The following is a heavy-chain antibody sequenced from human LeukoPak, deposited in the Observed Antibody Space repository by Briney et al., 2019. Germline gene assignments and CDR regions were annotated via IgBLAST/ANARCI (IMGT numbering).Heavy chain of an antibody. CDR1: GGTFSTYA. J-gene: IGHJ4*02. CDR2: IIPIFGSA. V-gene: IGHV1-69*05. Sequence: ASVKVSCKASGGTFSTYAISWVRQAPGQGLEWMGGIIPIFGSANYAQKFQGRVTITTDESTSTAYMELSSLRSEDTAVYYCARGHRGVSPPLSVSDYWGQGTLVTVSS. CDR3: ARGHRGVSPPLSVSDY. D-gene: IGHD3-10*01.